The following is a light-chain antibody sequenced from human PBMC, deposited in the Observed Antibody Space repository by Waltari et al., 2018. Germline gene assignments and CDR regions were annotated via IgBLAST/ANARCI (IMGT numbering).Light chain of an antibody. V-gene: IGKV3D-15*01. CDR2: GTS. CDR3: QQYDYWPWT. Sequence: IVMTQSPATLSLSQGELATLSCRASQRVRSTFAWCQQKPGQPPRLLIYGTSTRATGIPARFTGSGSGTEFSLTISSLQPEDFATYYCQQYDYWPWTFGQGTRVETK. CDR1: QRVRST. J-gene: IGKJ1*01.